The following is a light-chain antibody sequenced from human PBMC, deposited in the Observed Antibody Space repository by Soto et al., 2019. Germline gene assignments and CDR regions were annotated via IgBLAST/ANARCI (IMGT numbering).Light chain of an antibody. J-gene: IGLJ2*01. CDR2: RNN. V-gene: IGLV1-47*01. Sequence: QSVLTQPPSASGTPGQRVTISCSGSRSNIESNYVYWYQHLPGTAPKLLIYRNNQRPSGVPDRFSGSKSGTSASLAISGLRSEDEADYYCAAWDDSRSGHVVFGGGTKLTVL. CDR3: AAWDDSRSGHVV. CDR1: RSNIESNY.